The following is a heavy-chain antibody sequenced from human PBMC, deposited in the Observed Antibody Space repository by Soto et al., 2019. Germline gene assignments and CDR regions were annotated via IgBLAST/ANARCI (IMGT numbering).Heavy chain of an antibody. CDR3: ARLYYYDSSGYPDY. J-gene: IGHJ4*02. CDR2: SYYSGST. Sequence: SDTLSLTCTVSGGSISSSSYYWGWSRQPPGKGLEGIGSSYYSGSTYYNPSLKSRVTISVDTSTNQFSLKLSSVTAADTAVYYCARLYYYDSSGYPDYWGQGTLVTVS. CDR1: GGSISSSSYY. D-gene: IGHD3-22*01. V-gene: IGHV4-39*01.